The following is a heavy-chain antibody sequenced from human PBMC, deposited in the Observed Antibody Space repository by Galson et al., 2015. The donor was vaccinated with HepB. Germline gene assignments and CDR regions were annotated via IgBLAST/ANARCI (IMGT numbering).Heavy chain of an antibody. CDR2: ITWNGGSV. J-gene: IGHJ4*02. D-gene: IGHD3-22*01. Sequence: SLRLSCAASGFTFDDYAMHWVRQAPGKGLEWISYITWNGGSVGYEDSVKGRFTVSRDNAKNSLYLQMNSLRVEDTAFYYCAKEAFDSSGHYFEYFDSWGQGTLSTVSS. CDR3: AKEAFDSSGHYFEYFDS. V-gene: IGHV3-9*01. CDR1: GFTFDDYA.